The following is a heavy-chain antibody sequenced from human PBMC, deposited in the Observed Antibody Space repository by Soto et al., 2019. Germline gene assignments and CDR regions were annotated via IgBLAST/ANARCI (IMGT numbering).Heavy chain of an antibody. CDR3: ARGRQLVGYFYYYMDV. CDR1: GYTFTNYG. Sequence: QVQLLQSGAEVKKPGASVKVSCKASGYTFTNYGITWVRQAPGQGLEWMGCISAYNGDTHYTQRLQGRVTMTTDTSTSTAYMELRGLRSDDTAVYYCARGRQLVGYFYYYMDVWGKGTTVTVSS. V-gene: IGHV1-18*01. J-gene: IGHJ6*03. CDR2: ISAYNGDT. D-gene: IGHD6-6*01.